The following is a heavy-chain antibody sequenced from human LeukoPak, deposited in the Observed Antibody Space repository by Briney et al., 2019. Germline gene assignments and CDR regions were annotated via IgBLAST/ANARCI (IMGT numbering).Heavy chain of an antibody. CDR1: GLSVTSNY. Sequence: PGGSLRLSCAASGLSVTSNYVSWVRQAPGKGLEWVSLIYSGGTTYYADSVKGRFTISRDNSKNTLSLQMNSLRAEDTAMYYCARQMGVTPYFDDWGQGTLVSVSS. CDR2: IYSGGTT. CDR3: ARQMGVTPYFDD. V-gene: IGHV3-53*01. D-gene: IGHD1-26*01. J-gene: IGHJ4*02.